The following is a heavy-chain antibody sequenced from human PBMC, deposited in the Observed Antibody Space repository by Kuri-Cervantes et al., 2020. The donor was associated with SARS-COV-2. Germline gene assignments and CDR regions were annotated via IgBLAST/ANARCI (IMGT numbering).Heavy chain of an antibody. CDR3: ARGPSWGYFWGSYRGGWDSFDI. J-gene: IGHJ3*02. V-gene: IGHV1-2*04. Sequence: ASVKVSCKASGYTFTGYYMHWVRQAPGQGLEWMGWINPNSGGTNYAQKFQGWVTMTRDTSISKVYMELSRLRSDATAVYYCARGPSWGYFWGSYRGGWDSFDIWGQGTMVTVSS. CDR1: GYTFTGYY. D-gene: IGHD3-16*02. CDR2: INPNSGGT.